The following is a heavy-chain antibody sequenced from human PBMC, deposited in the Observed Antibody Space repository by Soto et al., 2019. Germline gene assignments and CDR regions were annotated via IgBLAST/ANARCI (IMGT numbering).Heavy chain of an antibody. V-gene: IGHV3-23*01. CDR2: ISSSGGST. J-gene: IGHJ3*02. CDR1: GFTFSSYA. Sequence: EVQLLESGGGLVQPGGSLRLSCAASGFTFSSYAMSWVRQAPGKGLEWVSTISSSGGSTFYANSVKGRFTMSRDNSKSTLYLQMNRLRAEDTAEYYCAKFSRPHCSGTRCYDPHDALDIWGQGTVVTVSS. D-gene: IGHD2-2*01. CDR3: AKFSRPHCSGTRCYDPHDALDI.